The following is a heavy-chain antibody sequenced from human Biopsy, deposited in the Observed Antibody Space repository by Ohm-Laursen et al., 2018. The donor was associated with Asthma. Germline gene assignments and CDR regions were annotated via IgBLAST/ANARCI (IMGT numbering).Heavy chain of an antibody. J-gene: IGHJ6*02. CDR1: GFTFSDYY. CDR2: ISSSGSTI. Sequence: GSLRLSCAASGFTFSDYYMSWIRQAPGKGLEWVSYISSSGSTIYYADSVKGRFTISRDNAKNSLYLQMNSLRAEDTAVYYCARDREAYGSGIGALYYYYYYGMDVWGQGTTVTVSS. V-gene: IGHV3-11*01. CDR3: ARDREAYGSGIGALYYYYYYGMDV. D-gene: IGHD3-10*01.